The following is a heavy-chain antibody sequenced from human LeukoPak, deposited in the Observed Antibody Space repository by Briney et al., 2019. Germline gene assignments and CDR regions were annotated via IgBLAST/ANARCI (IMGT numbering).Heavy chain of an antibody. D-gene: IGHD3-10*01. CDR1: GFTFITYS. V-gene: IGHV3-21*01. J-gene: IGHJ6*03. CDR2: ISSSSSYI. CDR3: ARGYGSGTTRYYYYMDV. Sequence: GGSLRLSCAASGFTFITYSMNWVRQAPGKGLEWVSSISSSSSYIYYADSVKGRFTISRDNAKNSLYLQMNSLRAEDTAVYYCARGYGSGTTRYYYYMDVWGKGTTVTVSS.